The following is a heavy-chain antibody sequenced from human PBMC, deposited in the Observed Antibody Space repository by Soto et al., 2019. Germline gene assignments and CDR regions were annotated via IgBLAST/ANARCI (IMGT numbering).Heavy chain of an antibody. CDR3: AREARYYDILTGGRYYYYMDV. Sequence: SETLSLTCTVSGGSISSYFWNWIRQPPGKGLEWIGYVFYSGGTNYNPSLKSRVTISVDTSKNQFSLKLTSVTAADAAVYYCAREARYYDILTGGRYYYYMDVWGKGTTVTVSS. J-gene: IGHJ6*03. D-gene: IGHD3-9*01. V-gene: IGHV4-59*01. CDR1: GGSISSYF. CDR2: VFYSGGT.